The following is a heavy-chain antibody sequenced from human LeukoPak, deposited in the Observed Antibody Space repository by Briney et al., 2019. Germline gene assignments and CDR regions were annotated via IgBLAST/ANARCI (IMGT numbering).Heavy chain of an antibody. D-gene: IGHD4/OR15-4a*01. CDR1: GFTFSIYT. J-gene: IGHJ4*02. CDR3: ARDLAWGAY. V-gene: IGHV3-21*01. Sequence: GGSLRLSCVASGFTFSIYTMSWVRQAPGRGLEWVSSITSSSSSIYSADSVKGRLTISRDNAKNSLYLEMNSLRDEDTAVYYCARDLAWGAYWGQGTLVTVSS. CDR2: ITSSSSSI.